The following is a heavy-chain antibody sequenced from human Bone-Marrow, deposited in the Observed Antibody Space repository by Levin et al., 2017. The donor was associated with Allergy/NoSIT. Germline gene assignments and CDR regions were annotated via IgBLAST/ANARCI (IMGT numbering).Heavy chain of an antibody. J-gene: IGHJ3*02. D-gene: IGHD3-10*01. V-gene: IGHV4-59*08. Sequence: SQTLSLTCTVSGGSISSSYWSWIRQPPGKGLEWIGYIYYSGSTNYNPSLKSRVTISVDTSKNQFSLKLSSVTAADTAVYYCTFGAGAGYAFDIWGQGTMVTVSS. CDR3: TFGAGAGYAFDI. CDR1: GGSISSSY. CDR2: IYYSGST.